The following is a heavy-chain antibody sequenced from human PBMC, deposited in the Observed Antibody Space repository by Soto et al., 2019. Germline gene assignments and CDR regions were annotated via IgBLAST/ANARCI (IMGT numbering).Heavy chain of an antibody. D-gene: IGHD3-10*01. CDR2: ISYDGSNK. Sequence: GGSLRLSCAASGFTFSSYAMHWVRQAPGKGLEWVAVISYDGSNKYYADSVKGRFTISRDNSKNTLYLQMNSLRAEDTAVYYCARDPRTGIYYGSGSYPDYWGQGTLVTVSS. J-gene: IGHJ4*02. CDR1: GFTFSSYA. V-gene: IGHV3-30-3*01. CDR3: ARDPRTGIYYGSGSYPDY.